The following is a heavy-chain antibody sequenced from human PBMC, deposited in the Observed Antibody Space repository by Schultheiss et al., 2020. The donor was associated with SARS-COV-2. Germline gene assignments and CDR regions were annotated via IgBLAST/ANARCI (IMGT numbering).Heavy chain of an antibody. D-gene: IGHD3-22*01. Sequence: GGSLRLSCAASGFTFSSYAMSWVRQAPGKGLEWVSAISGSGGSTYYADSVKGRFTISRDNAKNSLYLQMNSLRAEDTAVYYCARDYYDSSGYLMGIDYWGQGTLVTVSS. J-gene: IGHJ4*02. V-gene: IGHV3-23*01. CDR3: ARDYYDSSGYLMGIDY. CDR2: ISGSGGST. CDR1: GFTFSSYA.